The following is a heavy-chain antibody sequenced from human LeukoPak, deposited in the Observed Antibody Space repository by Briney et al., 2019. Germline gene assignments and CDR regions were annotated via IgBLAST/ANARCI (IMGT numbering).Heavy chain of an antibody. CDR3: AREMTTASFDY. Sequence: SETLSLTCVVSGGSISRGSYYWTWIRQPAGKGLEWIGRIYTSGSTNYNPSLKSRVTISVDTSKNQFSLKLSSVTAADTAVYYCAREMTTASFDYWGQGTLVTVSS. D-gene: IGHD4-11*01. CDR2: IYTSGST. J-gene: IGHJ4*02. CDR1: GGSISRGSYY. V-gene: IGHV4-61*02.